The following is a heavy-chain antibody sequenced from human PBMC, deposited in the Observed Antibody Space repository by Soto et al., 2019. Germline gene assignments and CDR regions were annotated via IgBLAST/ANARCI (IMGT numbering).Heavy chain of an antibody. CDR3: ARGGYSSSYRYYYYYMDV. V-gene: IGHV1-18*01. CDR1: GYTFTSYG. CDR2: ISAYNGNT. Sequence: GASVKVSCKASGYTFTSYGISWVRQAPGQGLEWMGWISAYNGNTNYAQKFQGWVTMTRDTSISTAYMELSRLRSDDTAVYYCARGGYSSSYRYYYYYMDVWGKGTTVTVSS. D-gene: IGHD6-6*01. J-gene: IGHJ6*03.